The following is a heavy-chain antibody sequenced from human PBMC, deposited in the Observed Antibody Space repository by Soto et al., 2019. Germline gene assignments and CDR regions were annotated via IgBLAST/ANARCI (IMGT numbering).Heavy chain of an antibody. D-gene: IGHD6-13*01. CDR1: GGTFSSYA. CDR3: ARGLSLGAAGTFPFDY. J-gene: IGHJ4*02. Sequence: GASVKVSCKASGGTFSSYAISWVRQAPGQGLEWMGGIIPIFGTANYAQKFQGRVTITADESTSTAYMELSSLRSEDTAVYYCARGLSLGAAGTFPFDYWGQGTLVTVSS. V-gene: IGHV1-69*13. CDR2: IIPIFGTA.